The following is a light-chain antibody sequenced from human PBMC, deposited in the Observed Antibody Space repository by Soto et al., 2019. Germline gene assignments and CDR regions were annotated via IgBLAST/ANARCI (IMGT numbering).Light chain of an antibody. Sequence: EIVMTQSPATLSVSPGERATLSCRASQSLSTNLAWYQQKPGQAPRLLIYGASTRATGIPARFSGSGSGTEFTLTISSLQSEDLAIYYCQQYNDWPPQLTFGGGTKVEIK. J-gene: IGKJ4*01. CDR2: GAS. CDR3: QQYNDWPPQLT. CDR1: QSLSTN. V-gene: IGKV3-15*01.